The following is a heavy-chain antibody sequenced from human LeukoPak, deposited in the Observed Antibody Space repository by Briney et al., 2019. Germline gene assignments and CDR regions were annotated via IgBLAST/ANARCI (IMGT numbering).Heavy chain of an antibody. D-gene: IGHD3-22*01. V-gene: IGHV4-38-2*02. Sequence: SETLSLTCTVSGYSISSGYYWGWIRQPPGKGLEWIGSIYYSGSTYYNPSLKSRVTISVDRSKNQFSLKLSSVTAADTAVYYCARVSNGYYRNWGQGTLVTVSS. CDR3: ARVSNGYYRN. J-gene: IGHJ4*02. CDR1: GYSISSGYY. CDR2: IYYSGST.